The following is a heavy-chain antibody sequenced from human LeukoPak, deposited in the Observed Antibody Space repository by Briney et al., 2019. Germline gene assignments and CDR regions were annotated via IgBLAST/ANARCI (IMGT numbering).Heavy chain of an antibody. J-gene: IGHJ4*02. D-gene: IGHD3-22*01. Sequence: PSETLSLTCTVSGGSISSYYWSWIRQPAGKRLEWIGRIYTSGSTNYNPSLKSRVTMSVDTSKNQFSLKLSSVTAADTAVYYCARDTYYYDSSGYWADYWGQGTLVTVSS. V-gene: IGHV4-4*07. CDR3: ARDTYYYDSSGYWADY. CDR1: GGSISSYY. CDR2: IYTSGST.